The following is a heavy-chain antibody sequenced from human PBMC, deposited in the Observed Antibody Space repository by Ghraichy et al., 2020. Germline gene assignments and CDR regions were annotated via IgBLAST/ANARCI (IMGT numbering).Heavy chain of an antibody. CDR2: IYSGGST. CDR1: GFTVSSNY. Sequence: LSLTCAASGFTVSSNYMSWVRQAPGKGLEWVSVIYSGGSTYYADSVKGRFTISRDNSKNTLYLQMNSLRAEDTAVYYCAREGGGPRGGMDVWGQGTTVTVSS. J-gene: IGHJ6*02. D-gene: IGHD4-23*01. V-gene: IGHV3-53*01. CDR3: AREGGGPRGGMDV.